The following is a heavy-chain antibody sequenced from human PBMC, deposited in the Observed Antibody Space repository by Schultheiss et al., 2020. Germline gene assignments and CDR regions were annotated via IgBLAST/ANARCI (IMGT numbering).Heavy chain of an antibody. CDR1: GGSISGYF. V-gene: IGHV4-59*01. CDR2: IYYSGST. Sequence: SETLSLTCTVSGGSISGYFWNWIRQPPGKGLEWIGYIYYSGSTYYNPSLKSRVTISVDTSKNQFSLKLSSVTAADTAVYYCAKDPWHIVVVTAINYWGQGTLVTVSS. CDR3: AKDPWHIVVVTAINY. D-gene: IGHD2-21*02. J-gene: IGHJ4*02.